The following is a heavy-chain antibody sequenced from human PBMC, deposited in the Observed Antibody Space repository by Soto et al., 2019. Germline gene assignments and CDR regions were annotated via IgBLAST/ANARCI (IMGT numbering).Heavy chain of an antibody. J-gene: IGHJ3*02. CDR2: INPATGAA. CDR1: GYPVTAYY. CDR3: AGGGGVGVAGSAAFDM. V-gene: IGHV1-2*02. D-gene: IGHD3-3*01. Sequence: QLHLVQSGAVVKKPGASVTVSCSASGYPVTAYYMHWVRQAPGRGLEWMGGINPATGAAKYTQTFQGRVTMTRDTSTSKVFMELRGLKSEDTAVFYGAGGGGVGVAGSAAFDMWGQGTLVTVSS.